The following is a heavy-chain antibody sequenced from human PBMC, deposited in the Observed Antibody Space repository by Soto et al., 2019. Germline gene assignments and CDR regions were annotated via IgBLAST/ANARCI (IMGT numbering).Heavy chain of an antibody. CDR2: IGSSGRTK. V-gene: IGHV3-48*03. Sequence: GGSLRLSCAASGFPLNSYEMNWVRQAPGKGLEWVSYIGSSGRTKYYADSVKGRFTISGDNAKNSLYLQMNGLRADDTGVYYCARDAGRFYGMDVWGQGTTVTVSS. J-gene: IGHJ6*02. CDR1: GFPLNSYE. CDR3: ARDAGRFYGMDV.